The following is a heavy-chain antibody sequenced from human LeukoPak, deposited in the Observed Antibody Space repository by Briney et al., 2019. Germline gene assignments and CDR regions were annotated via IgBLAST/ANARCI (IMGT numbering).Heavy chain of an antibody. CDR3: ARGRIAVAGTRGAYYFDY. J-gene: IGHJ4*02. V-gene: IGHV3-74*01. CDR2: INSDGSST. Sequence: PGGSLRLSCAASGFTFSSHWMHWVRQAPGKGLVWVSRINSDGSSTSYADSVKGRFTISRDNAKNTLYLQMNSLRAEDTAVYYCARGRIAVAGTRGAYYFDYWGQGTLVTVSS. CDR1: GFTFSSHW. D-gene: IGHD6-19*01.